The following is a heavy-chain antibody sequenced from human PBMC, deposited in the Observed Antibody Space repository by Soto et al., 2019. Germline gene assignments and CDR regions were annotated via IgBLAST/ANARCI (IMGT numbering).Heavy chain of an antibody. CDR1: GYTFTSYA. CDR2: INVDSGDT. V-gene: IGHV1-3*01. D-gene: IGHD3-16*02. CDR3: AKPRSSNRLDKNFDY. J-gene: IGHJ4*02. Sequence: ASVKVSCKASGYTFTSYAMHWVRQAPGQRLEWMGWINVDSGDTQYSEMFQGRVTITRDTSASTAYMELSGLISEDTAVYYCAKPRSSNRLDKNFDYWGQGTLVTVSS.